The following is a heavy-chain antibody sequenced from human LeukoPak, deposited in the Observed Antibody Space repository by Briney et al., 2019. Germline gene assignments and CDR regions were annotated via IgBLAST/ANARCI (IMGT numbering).Heavy chain of an antibody. CDR1: GYSISSGYY. CDR2: IYHSGST. V-gene: IGHV4-38-2*01. CDR3: ARVFGYSYGYYFDY. D-gene: IGHD5-18*01. J-gene: IGHJ4*02. Sequence: SETLSLTCAVSGYSISSGYYWGWIRQPPGKGLEWIGSIYHSGSTYYNPSLKSRVTISVDTSKNQSSLKLNSVTAADTAVYYCARVFGYSYGYYFDYWGQGTLVTVSS.